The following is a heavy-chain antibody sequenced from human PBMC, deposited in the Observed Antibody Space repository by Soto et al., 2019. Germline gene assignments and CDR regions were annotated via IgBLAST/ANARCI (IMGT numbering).Heavy chain of an antibody. CDR1: GYTFTSYA. CDR3: ARDRGSIVVAGDAFDI. V-gene: IGHV1-3*01. J-gene: IGHJ3*02. CDR2: INAGNGNT. D-gene: IGHD6-19*01. Sequence: QVQLVQSGAEVKKPGASVKVSCKASGYTFTSYAMHWVRQAPGQRLEWMGWINAGNGNTKYSQKFQGRVTITRDTSASTAYMELSSLRSEDTAVYYCARDRGSIVVAGDAFDIWGQGTMVTVSS.